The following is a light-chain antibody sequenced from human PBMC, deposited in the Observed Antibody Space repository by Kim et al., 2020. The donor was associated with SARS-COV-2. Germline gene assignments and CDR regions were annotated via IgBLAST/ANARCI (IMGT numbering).Light chain of an antibody. CDR1: VLAKKY. Sequence: SYELTQPSSVSVSPGQTARITCSGDVLAKKYARWFQQKSGQAPVLVIYKDSERPSGIPERFSGSSSGTTVTLTISGAQVEDEADYYCYSAADNNVVFGGGTQLTVL. J-gene: IGLJ2*01. CDR2: KDS. V-gene: IGLV3-27*01. CDR3: YSAADNNVV.